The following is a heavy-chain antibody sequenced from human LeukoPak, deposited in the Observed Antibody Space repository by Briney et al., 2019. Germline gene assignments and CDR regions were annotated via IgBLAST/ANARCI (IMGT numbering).Heavy chain of an antibody. Sequence: ASVTVSCMASGYTFTSYGISWVRQAPGQGLEWMGWISAYNGNTNYAQKLQGRVTMTTDTSTSTAYMELRSLRSDDTAVYYCARDAGSSVGATSPFDYWGEGTLVTVSS. V-gene: IGHV1-18*01. CDR3: ARDAGSSVGATSPFDY. CDR2: ISAYNGNT. D-gene: IGHD1-26*01. CDR1: GYTFTSYG. J-gene: IGHJ4*02.